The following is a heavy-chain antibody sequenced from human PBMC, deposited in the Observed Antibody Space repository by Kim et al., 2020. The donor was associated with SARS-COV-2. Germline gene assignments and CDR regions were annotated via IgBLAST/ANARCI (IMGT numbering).Heavy chain of an antibody. CDR2: IYYSGST. CDR3: ARLGIAAAGTIHYGMDV. V-gene: IGHV4-39*01. CDR1: GGSISSSSYY. J-gene: IGHJ6*02. D-gene: IGHD6-13*01. Sequence: SETLSLTCTVSGGSISSSSYYWGWIRQPPGKGLEWIGSIYYSGSTYYNPSLKSRVTISVDTSKNQFSLKLSSVTAADTAVYYCARLGIAAAGTIHYGMDVWGQGTPVTVSS.